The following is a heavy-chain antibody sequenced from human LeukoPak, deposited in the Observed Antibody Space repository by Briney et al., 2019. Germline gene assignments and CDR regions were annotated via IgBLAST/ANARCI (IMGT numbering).Heavy chain of an antibody. J-gene: IGHJ4*02. CDR3: ASGVYDILTGSPLDY. CDR2: IYHSGST. D-gene: IGHD3-9*01. CDR1: GGSISSGGYY. Sequence: SQTLSLTCTVSGGSISSGGYYWSWIRQPPGKGLEWIGYIYHSGSTYYNPSLKSRVTISVDRSKNQFSLKLSSVTAADTAVYYCASGVYDILTGSPLDYWGQGTLVTVSS. V-gene: IGHV4-30-2*01.